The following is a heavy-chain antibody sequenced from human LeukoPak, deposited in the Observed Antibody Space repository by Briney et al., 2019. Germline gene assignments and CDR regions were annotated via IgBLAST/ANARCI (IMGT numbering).Heavy chain of an antibody. Sequence: GGSLRLSCAASGFTFSSCWMHWVRQAPGKGLVWVSRINSDGSSTSYADSVKGRFTISRDNAKNTLYLQMNSLRAEDTAVYYCARGTLSSSPGNYYYYMDVWGKGTTVTVSS. V-gene: IGHV3-74*01. D-gene: IGHD6-6*01. CDR2: INSDGSST. CDR3: ARGTLSSSPGNYYYYMDV. CDR1: GFTFSSCW. J-gene: IGHJ6*03.